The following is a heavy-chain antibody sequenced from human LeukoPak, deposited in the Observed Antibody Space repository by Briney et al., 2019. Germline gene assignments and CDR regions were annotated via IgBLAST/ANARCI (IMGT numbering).Heavy chain of an antibody. V-gene: IGHV3-23*01. J-gene: IGHJ4*02. CDR1: GFTFSSYA. CDR3: AKVDLLAVAGNCLHY. D-gene: IGHD6-19*01. Sequence: GGSLRLSCAASGFTFSSYAMSWVRQAPRKGLEWVSAISGSGGSTYYADSVKGRFAISRDNSKNTLYLQMNSLRAEDTAVYYCAKVDLLAVAGNCLHYWGQGTLVTVSS. CDR2: ISGSGGST.